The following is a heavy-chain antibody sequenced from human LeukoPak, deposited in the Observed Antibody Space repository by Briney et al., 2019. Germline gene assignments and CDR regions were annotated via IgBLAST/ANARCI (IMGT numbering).Heavy chain of an antibody. CDR3: ARALPLSPPGV. D-gene: IGHD3-3*02. V-gene: IGHV4-59*01. CDR1: GGSISSYY. J-gene: IGHJ6*04. CDR2: IYYSGST. Sequence: SETLSLTCTVSGGSISSYYWSWIRQPPGKGLEWIGYIYYSGSTNYNPSLKSRVTISVDTPKNQFSLKLSSVTAADTAVYYCARALPLSPPGVWGKGTTVTVSS.